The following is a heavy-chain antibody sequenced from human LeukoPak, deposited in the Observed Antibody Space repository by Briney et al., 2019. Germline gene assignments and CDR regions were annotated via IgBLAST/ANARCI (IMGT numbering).Heavy chain of an antibody. Sequence: GGSLRLSCAASGFTFSSYWMHWVRQAPGKGLVWVSRIDSDGSSTNYADSVKGRFTISRDNAKNTLYLQMNSLRAEDTAVYYCARLKAVAGMNLPLDYWGQGTLVTVSS. CDR1: GFTFSSYW. D-gene: IGHD6-19*01. V-gene: IGHV3-74*01. CDR3: ARLKAVAGMNLPLDY. CDR2: IDSDGSST. J-gene: IGHJ4*02.